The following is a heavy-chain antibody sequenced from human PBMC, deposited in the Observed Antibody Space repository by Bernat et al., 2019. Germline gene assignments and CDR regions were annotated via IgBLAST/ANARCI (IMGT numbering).Heavy chain of an antibody. CDR3: AKSRDRQWLVPYY. D-gene: IGHD6-19*01. J-gene: IGHJ4*02. CDR1: GGSVSSGSYY. Sequence: QVQLQESGPGLVKSSETLSLTCTVSGGSVSSGSYYWSWIRQPPGKGLEWIGYIYYSGSTNYNPSLKSRVTISVDTSKNQFSLKLSSVTAADTAVYYCAKSRDRQWLVPYYWGQGTLVTVSS. V-gene: IGHV4-61*01. CDR2: IYYSGST.